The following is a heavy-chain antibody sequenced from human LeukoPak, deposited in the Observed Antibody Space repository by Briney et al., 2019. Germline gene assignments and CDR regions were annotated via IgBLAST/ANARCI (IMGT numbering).Heavy chain of an antibody. D-gene: IGHD3-22*01. Sequence: PSETLSLTCTVSGVSISSSSYYWGGVRQPPGKGLEWIGSIYYSGSTYYNPSLNSRVTISVDTSKNQFSLKLSSVTAADTAVYYCARLSYYYDSSGYYFDAFDIWGQGTMVTVSS. CDR2: IYYSGST. V-gene: IGHV4-39*01. J-gene: IGHJ3*02. CDR3: ARLSYYYDSSGYYFDAFDI. CDR1: GVSISSSSYY.